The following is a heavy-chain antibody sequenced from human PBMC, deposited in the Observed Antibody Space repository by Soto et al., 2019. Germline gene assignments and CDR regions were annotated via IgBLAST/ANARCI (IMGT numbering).Heavy chain of an antibody. CDR2: IRSKTDGGTT. CDR1: GMTISNAW. J-gene: IGHJ3*02. V-gene: IGHV3-15*01. D-gene: IGHD6-13*01. Sequence: EVQLVESGGGLVEPGGSLRLSCAASGMTISNAWMNWVRQAPGKGLEWVGRIRSKTDGGTTEYAAPVKGRFTFSREDSKNTLYLQMSGLPTEATAVYHCTTTRPGTNVFDKWGQGTMVTVSS. CDR3: TTTRPGTNVFDK.